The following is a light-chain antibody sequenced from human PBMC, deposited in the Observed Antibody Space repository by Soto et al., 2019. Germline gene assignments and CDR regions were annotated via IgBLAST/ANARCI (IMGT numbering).Light chain of an antibody. CDR3: SSFTSSTTYV. CDR2: NVN. CDR1: SSDVGNYNY. V-gene: IGLV2-14*01. Sequence: QSALTQSASVSGSPGQSITISCPGTSSDVGNYNYVSWYQQHPGEVPKLIIFNVNNRPSAVSNRFSGSKSGNTASLTISGLQAEDEADYYCSSFTSSTTYVFGTGTKVTVL. J-gene: IGLJ1*01.